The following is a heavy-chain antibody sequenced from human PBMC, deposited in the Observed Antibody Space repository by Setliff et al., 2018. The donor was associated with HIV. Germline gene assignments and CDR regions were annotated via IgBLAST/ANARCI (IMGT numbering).Heavy chain of an antibody. Sequence: GGSLRLSCAASGFTFSSYMMNWVRQAPGKGLEWVSGISDSGGSTYYADSVKGRSTISRDNSKNTLNLQMNSLRAEDTAVYYCASGYSSSSPRRDYWGQGTLVTVSS. CDR2: ISDSGGST. D-gene: IGHD6-6*01. CDR3: ASGYSSSSPRRDY. J-gene: IGHJ4*02. CDR1: GFTFSSYM. V-gene: IGHV3-23*01.